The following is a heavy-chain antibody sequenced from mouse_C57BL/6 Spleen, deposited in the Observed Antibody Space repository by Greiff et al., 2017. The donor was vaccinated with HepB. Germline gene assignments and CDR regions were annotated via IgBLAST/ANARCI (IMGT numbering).Heavy chain of an antibody. V-gene: IGHV5-4*01. CDR2: ISDGGSYT. CDR3: AREGELGRAMDY. Sequence: VMLVESGGGLVKPGGSLKLSCAASGFTFSSYAMSWVRQTPEKRLEWVATISDGGSYTYYPDNVKGRFTISRDNAKNNLYLQMSHLKSEDTAMYYCAREGELGRAMDYWGQGTSVTVSS. CDR1: GFTFSSYA. D-gene: IGHD4-1*01. J-gene: IGHJ4*01.